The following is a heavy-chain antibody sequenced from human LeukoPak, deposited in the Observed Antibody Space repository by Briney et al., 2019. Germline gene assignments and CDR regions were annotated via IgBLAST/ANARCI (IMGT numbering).Heavy chain of an antibody. Sequence: GGSLRLSCAASGFTFSSYAMSWVRQTAGKGLEWVSTISGSSGSTYYADSVKGRFTISRDNSKDTLYVQMNSLRAEDTAIYFCAKNRDGGGFDYWGQGTLVTVSS. V-gene: IGHV3-23*01. CDR3: AKNRDGGGFDY. CDR1: GFTFSSYA. D-gene: IGHD3-16*01. CDR2: ISGSSGST. J-gene: IGHJ4*02.